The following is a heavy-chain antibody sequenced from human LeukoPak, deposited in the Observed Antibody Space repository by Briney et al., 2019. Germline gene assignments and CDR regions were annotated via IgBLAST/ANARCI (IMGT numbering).Heavy chain of an antibody. CDR2: ISSSSSYI. J-gene: IGHJ5*02. Sequence: GGSLRLSCAASGFTFSSYSMNWVRQAPGKGLEWVSSISSSSSYIYYADSVKGRFTISRDNAKNSLYLQMNSLRAEDTAVYYRARVPKKYYYDSSGYYFGSPWGQGTLVTVSS. CDR3: ARVPKKYYYDSSGYYFGSP. D-gene: IGHD3-22*01. V-gene: IGHV3-21*04. CDR1: GFTFSSYS.